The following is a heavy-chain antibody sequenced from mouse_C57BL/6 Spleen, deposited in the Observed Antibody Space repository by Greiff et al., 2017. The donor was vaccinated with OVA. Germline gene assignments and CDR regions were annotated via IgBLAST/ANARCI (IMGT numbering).Heavy chain of an antibody. CDR2: ISSGSSTI. V-gene: IGHV5-17*01. CDR1: GFTFSDYG. Sequence: DVQLVESGGGLVKPGGSLKLSCAASGFTFSDYGMHWVRQAPEKGLEWVAYISSGSSTIYYADTVKGRFTISRDNAKNTLFLQMTSLRSEDTAMYYCARESYYDVAMDYWGQGTSVTVSS. J-gene: IGHJ4*01. D-gene: IGHD2-4*01. CDR3: ARESYYDVAMDY.